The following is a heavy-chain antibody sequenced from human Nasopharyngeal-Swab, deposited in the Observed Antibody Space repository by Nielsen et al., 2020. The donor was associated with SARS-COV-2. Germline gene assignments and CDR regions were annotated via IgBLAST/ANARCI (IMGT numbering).Heavy chain of an antibody. CDR2: IIPIFGIA. D-gene: IGHD3-22*01. Sequence: SVKVSCKASGGTFSSYAISWVRQAPGQGLERMGGIIPIFGIANYAQKFQGRVTITADESTSTAYMELSSLRSEDTAVYYCARGTQYYYDSSGYYTAPFDYWGQGTLVTVSS. CDR1: GGTFSSYA. V-gene: IGHV1-69*13. CDR3: ARGTQYYYDSSGYYTAPFDY. J-gene: IGHJ4*02.